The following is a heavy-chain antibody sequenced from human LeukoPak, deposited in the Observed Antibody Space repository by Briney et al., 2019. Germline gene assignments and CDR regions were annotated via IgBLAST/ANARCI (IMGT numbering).Heavy chain of an antibody. D-gene: IGHD2-15*01. Sequence: GGSLRLSCAASGFTFSSYWMRWVRQAPGKGLEWVANIKQDGSEKNYVDSVKGRFTISRDNGKNALYLLMNSLRAEDTAVYYCAREGVVAAEDYWGQGTLVTVSS. CDR2: IKQDGSEK. J-gene: IGHJ4*02. CDR3: AREGVVAAEDY. V-gene: IGHV3-7*01. CDR1: GFTFSSYW.